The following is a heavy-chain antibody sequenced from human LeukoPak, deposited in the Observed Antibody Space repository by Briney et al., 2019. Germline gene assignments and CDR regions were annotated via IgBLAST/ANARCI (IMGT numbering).Heavy chain of an antibody. CDR3: ARWSGELFANWFDP. Sequence: SETLSLTCTVSSGSISSSSYYWGWIRQPPGKGLEWIGSIYYSGSTYYNPSLKSRVTISVDTSKNQFSLKLSSVTAADTAVYYCARWSGELFANWFDPWGQGTLVTVSS. V-gene: IGHV4-39*01. J-gene: IGHJ5*02. D-gene: IGHD3-10*01. CDR2: IYYSGST. CDR1: SGSISSSSYY.